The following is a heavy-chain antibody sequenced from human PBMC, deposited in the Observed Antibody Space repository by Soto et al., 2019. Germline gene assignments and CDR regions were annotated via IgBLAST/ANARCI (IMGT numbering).Heavy chain of an antibody. CDR2: TWNDGTNK. D-gene: IGHD2-8*02. J-gene: IGHJ4*02. V-gene: IGHV3-33*01. CDR3: ARDLDVVDAHGLDY. Sequence: RLSCAASGFTFSSYGMHWVRQAPGKGLEWVALTWNDGTNKYYADSVKGRFTISRDNSKNTLYLQMNSLRVEDTAVYYCARDLDVVDAHGLDYWGQGTLVTVSS. CDR1: GFTFSSYG.